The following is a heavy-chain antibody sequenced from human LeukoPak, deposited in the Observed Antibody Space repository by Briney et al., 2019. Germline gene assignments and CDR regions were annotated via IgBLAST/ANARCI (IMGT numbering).Heavy chain of an antibody. Sequence: GGSLRLSRAASGFTFSSYAMSWVRQAPGKGLEWVSAISGSGGSTYYADSVKGRFTISRDNSKNTLYLQMNSLRAEDTAVYYCAKDRLQQLVFDYWGQGTLVTVSS. CDR3: AKDRLQQLVFDY. D-gene: IGHD6-13*01. J-gene: IGHJ4*02. CDR2: ISGSGGST. V-gene: IGHV3-23*01. CDR1: GFTFSSYA.